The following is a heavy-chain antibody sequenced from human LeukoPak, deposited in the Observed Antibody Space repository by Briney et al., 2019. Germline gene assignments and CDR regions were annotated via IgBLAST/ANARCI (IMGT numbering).Heavy chain of an antibody. Sequence: KSSETLSLTCTVSGGSISSSSYYWSWIRQPTGKGLEWIGRIYTSGSTNYNPSLKSRITISVDTSKNQFSLKLTSVTAADTAVYYCARGPYKYDGSGAFDIWGQGTMVTVSS. CDR2: IYTSGST. CDR3: ARGPYKYDGSGAFDI. V-gene: IGHV4-61*02. CDR1: GGSISSSSYY. D-gene: IGHD3-22*01. J-gene: IGHJ3*02.